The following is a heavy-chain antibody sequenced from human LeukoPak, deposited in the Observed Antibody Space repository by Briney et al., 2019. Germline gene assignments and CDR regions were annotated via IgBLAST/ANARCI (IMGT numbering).Heavy chain of an antibody. CDR3: ARPAIAAAYYDAFDI. D-gene: IGHD6-13*01. CDR2: INHSGST. V-gene: IGHV4-34*01. J-gene: IGHJ3*02. Sequence: SETLSLTCAVYGGSFSGYYWSWIRQPPGKGLEWIGEINHSGSTNYNPSLKSRVTISVDTSKNQFSLKLSSVTAADTAVYYCARPAIAAAYYDAFDIWGQGTMVTVSS. CDR1: GGSFSGYY.